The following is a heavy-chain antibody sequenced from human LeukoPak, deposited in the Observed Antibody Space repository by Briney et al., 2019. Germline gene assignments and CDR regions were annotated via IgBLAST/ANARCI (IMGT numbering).Heavy chain of an antibody. CDR1: GYTFTSNG. CDR3: ARDHAYYDSSGYYYFQH. CDR2: ISAYSGNT. D-gene: IGHD3-22*01. J-gene: IGHJ1*01. Sequence: ASVKVSCKASGYTFTSNGISWVRQAPGQGPEWMGRISAYSGNTNYAQKLQGRVTMTTDTSTSTAYMELRSLRSDDTAVYYCARDHAYYDSSGYYYFQHWGQGTLVTVSS. V-gene: IGHV1-18*01.